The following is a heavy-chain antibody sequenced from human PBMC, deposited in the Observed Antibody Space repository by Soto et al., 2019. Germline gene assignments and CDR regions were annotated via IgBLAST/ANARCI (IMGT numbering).Heavy chain of an antibody. CDR2: IYYSGNT. J-gene: IGHJ4*02. V-gene: IGHV4-30-4*01. Sequence: TLSLTCTVSGGSISSGDYYWSWIRQPPGKGLEWIGYIYYSGNTYYNSSLESRVTISVDTSKNQFSLKLTSVTAADTAVYYCARRYCSGGGCDLAYWGQGTLVTVS. CDR3: ARRYCSGGGCDLAY. CDR1: GGSISSGDYY. D-gene: IGHD2-15*01.